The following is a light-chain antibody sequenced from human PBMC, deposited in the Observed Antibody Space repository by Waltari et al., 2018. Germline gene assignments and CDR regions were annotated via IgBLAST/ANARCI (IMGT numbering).Light chain of an antibody. J-gene: IGLJ3*02. V-gene: IGLV4-69*01. CDR3: QTWGTDSRV. CDR2: LNSDGSH. Sequence: QLVLTQSPSASASLGASVKLTSTLSGGHSGTAISCHQQQPEKGPRYLMKLNSDGSHHKGDGILVRFSVSSSGAERYLSISSVQSEDEADYYCQTWGTDSRVFGGGTKLTVL. CDR1: GGHSGTA.